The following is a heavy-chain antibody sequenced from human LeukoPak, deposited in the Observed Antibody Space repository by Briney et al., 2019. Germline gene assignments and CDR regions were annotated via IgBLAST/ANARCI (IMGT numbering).Heavy chain of an antibody. V-gene: IGHV3-23*01. D-gene: IGHD3-9*01. CDR2: ISGSGGST. Sequence: GGSLRLSCAASGFTFSSYAMSWVRQAPGKGLEWVSAISGSGGSTYYADSVKGRFTISRDNSKNTLYLQMNSLRAEDTAVYYCAKGIERVLRYFDWLFLPLDVWGKGTTVTISS. CDR3: AKGIERVLRYFDWLFLPLDV. CDR1: GFTFSSYA. J-gene: IGHJ6*04.